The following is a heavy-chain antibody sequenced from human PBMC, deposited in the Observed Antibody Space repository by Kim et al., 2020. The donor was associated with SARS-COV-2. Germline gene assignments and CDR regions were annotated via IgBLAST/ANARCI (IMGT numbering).Heavy chain of an antibody. J-gene: IGHJ6*02. CDR3: AREGAPYDSSGYYRRLEYYYGMDV. V-gene: IGHV1-46*01. D-gene: IGHD3-22*01. CDR1: GYTFTSYY. Sequence: ASVKVSCKASGYTFTSYYMHWVRQAPGQGLEWMGIINPSGGSTSYAQKFQGRVTMTRDTSTSTVYMELSSLRSEDTAVYYCAREGAPYDSSGYYRRLEYYYGMDVWGQGTTVTVSS. CDR2: INPSGGST.